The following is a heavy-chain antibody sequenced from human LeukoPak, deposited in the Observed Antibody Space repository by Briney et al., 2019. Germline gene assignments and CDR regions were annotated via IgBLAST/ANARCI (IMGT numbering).Heavy chain of an antibody. CDR3: AGHHPRNTVDF. D-gene: IGHD2-8*02. CDR2: IPDIGSI. CDR1: GGSISSYY. Sequence: SETLSLTCSVPGGSISSYYWSWIRQPPGKGLEWIAYIPDIGSINYNPSLKSRVNISLDPSKNQLSLKQRSVTAADTAVYYCAGHHPRNTVDFWGQGTLVTVSS. J-gene: IGHJ4*02. V-gene: IGHV4-59*08.